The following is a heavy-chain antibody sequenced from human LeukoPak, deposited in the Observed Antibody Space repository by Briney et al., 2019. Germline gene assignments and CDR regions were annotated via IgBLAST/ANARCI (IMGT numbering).Heavy chain of an antibody. V-gene: IGHV4-59*08. CDR1: GGSISNYY. CDR3: ARHGGRDCSSTSCYAWFAP. CDR2: IYYSGST. Sequence: SETLSLTCTVAGGSISNYYWSSIRQPPGKGLEWIGYIYYSGSTNYNPSLKSRVTISVDTSRNQFSLKLSSVTAADTAVYYGARHGGRDCSSTSCYAWFAPWGQGTLVTVSS. D-gene: IGHD2-2*01. J-gene: IGHJ5*02.